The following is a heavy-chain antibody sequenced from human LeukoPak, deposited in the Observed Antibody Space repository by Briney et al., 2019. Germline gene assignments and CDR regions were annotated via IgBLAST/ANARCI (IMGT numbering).Heavy chain of an antibody. D-gene: IGHD5-12*01. V-gene: IGHV4-4*07. J-gene: IGHJ4*02. CDR3: ARDRSGYSEYYFDY. CDR2: IYPSGST. CDR1: GGSISTYC. Sequence: SETLSLTCTVSGGSISTYCWSWIRQPAEKGLGWIGRIYPSGSTYYNPSLKSRVTISIDKSKNQFSLRLTSVTAADTAVYYCARDRSGYSEYYFDYWGQGSLVTVSS.